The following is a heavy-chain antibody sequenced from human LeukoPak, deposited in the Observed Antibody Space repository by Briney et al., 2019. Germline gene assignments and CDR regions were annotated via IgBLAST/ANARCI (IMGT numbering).Heavy chain of an antibody. CDR3: ARGRYYDSSGYYKSLYYYYYYMDV. V-gene: IGHV1-69*11. CDR2: IIPILDTT. CDR1: GGTLSNYA. D-gene: IGHD3-22*01. Sequence: ASVKVSCKASGGTLSNYAINWVRQAPGQGLEWMGRIIPILDTTNYAQKFQGRVTTITDESTSTAYMELSSLRSEDTAVYYCARGRYYDSSGYYKSLYYYYYYMDVWGKGTTVTVSS. J-gene: IGHJ6*03.